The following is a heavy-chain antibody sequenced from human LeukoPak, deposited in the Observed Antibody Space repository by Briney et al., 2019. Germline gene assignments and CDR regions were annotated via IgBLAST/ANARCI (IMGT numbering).Heavy chain of an antibody. D-gene: IGHD2/OR15-2a*01. V-gene: IGHV4-59*01. J-gene: IGHJ4*02. Sequence: SETLSLTCTVSGGSISSYYWSWIRQPPGKGLEWIGYIYYSGSTNYNPSPKSRVTISVDTSKNQFSLKLSSVTAADTAVYYCARGKSRLLNFDYWGQGTLVTVSS. CDR2: IYYSGST. CDR1: GGSISSYY. CDR3: ARGKSRLLNFDY.